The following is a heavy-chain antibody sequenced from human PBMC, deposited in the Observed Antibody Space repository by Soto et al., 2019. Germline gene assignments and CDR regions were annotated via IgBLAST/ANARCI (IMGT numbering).Heavy chain of an antibody. J-gene: IGHJ4*02. V-gene: IGHV3-30*18. Sequence: QVQLVESGGGVVRPGRSLRLSCAASGFTFSSYGMHWVRQAPGKGLDWVAVVSFDGSNKYYADSVKGRFNVSRDNSNNTVYLQVNSLRPEDTAVYYCAKETSSGSYVDYWGQGTLVTVSS. CDR2: VSFDGSNK. D-gene: IGHD1-26*01. CDR3: AKETSSGSYVDY. CDR1: GFTFSSYG.